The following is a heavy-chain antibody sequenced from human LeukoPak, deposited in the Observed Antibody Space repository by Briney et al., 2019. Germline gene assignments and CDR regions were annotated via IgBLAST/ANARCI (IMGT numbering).Heavy chain of an antibody. D-gene: IGHD3-10*01. J-gene: IGHJ4*02. Sequence: GGSLRLSCAASGFTFSDYYMSWIRQAPGKGLEWVSYIRSTGNTMYYTDSVKGRFTISRDNANNSLYLQLTSLRAEDTAVYYCARAKASTYYYGSGSYLIDYWGQGTLVTVSS. V-gene: IGHV3-11*01. CDR3: ARAKASTYYYGSGSYLIDY. CDR1: GFTFSDYY. CDR2: IRSTGNTM.